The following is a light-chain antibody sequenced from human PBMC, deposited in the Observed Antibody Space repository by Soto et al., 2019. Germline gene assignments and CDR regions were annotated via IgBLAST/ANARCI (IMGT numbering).Light chain of an antibody. J-gene: IGKJ1*01. Sequence: PGERATLSCRPSRSVVNNYVAWYQQKPGQAPRLLIHDASSRATGIPDRFSGSGSGTDFTLTISRLELEDFAVYFCQQCATSPLTFGQGTRVDIK. V-gene: IGKV3-20*01. CDR3: QQCATSPLT. CDR1: RSVVNNY. CDR2: DAS.